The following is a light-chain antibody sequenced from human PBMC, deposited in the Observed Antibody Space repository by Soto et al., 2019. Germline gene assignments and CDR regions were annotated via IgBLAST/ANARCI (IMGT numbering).Light chain of an antibody. Sequence: EIVLTQSPATLSLSPGERATLSCRASQSVSSNYLAWYQQKPGQAPRLLIYGASSRATGIPGRFSGSGSGTDFTLTIRRLEPEDFAVYYCQQYGSSYPWTFGQGTKVDIK. CDR2: GAS. CDR3: QQYGSSYPWT. V-gene: IGKV3-20*01. CDR1: QSVSSNY. J-gene: IGKJ1*01.